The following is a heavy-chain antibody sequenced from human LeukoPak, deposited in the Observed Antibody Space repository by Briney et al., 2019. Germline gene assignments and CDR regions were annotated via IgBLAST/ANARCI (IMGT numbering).Heavy chain of an antibody. V-gene: IGHV1-8*01. CDR3: ARGKKKCSGGTCYYYYGMDV. CDR1: GYILTSYD. J-gene: IGHJ6*02. D-gene: IGHD2-15*01. Sequence: ASVKVSCKASGYILTSYDINWVRQATGQGLEWMGWMNPNSGNTGYAQKFQGRVTMTRDTSISTAYMEVSSLRSEDTAVYYCARGKKKCSGGTCYYYYGMDVWGQGTKVTVS. CDR2: MNPNSGNT.